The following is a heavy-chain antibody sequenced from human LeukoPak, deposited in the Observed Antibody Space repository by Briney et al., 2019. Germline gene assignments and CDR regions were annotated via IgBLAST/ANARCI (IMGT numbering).Heavy chain of an antibody. CDR2: ISDGGSTT. Sequence: QTGGSLRLSCAASGLSFSNAWMNWVRQAPGKGLVWVSRISDGGSTTTYADSVKGRFTISRDNAKNTLYLQMNGLRAEDTAVYYCSRSAYYDGSGNYYDYWGQGTLVTVSS. CDR3: SRSAYYDGSGNYYDY. D-gene: IGHD3-22*01. CDR1: GLSFSNAW. V-gene: IGHV3-74*01. J-gene: IGHJ4*02.